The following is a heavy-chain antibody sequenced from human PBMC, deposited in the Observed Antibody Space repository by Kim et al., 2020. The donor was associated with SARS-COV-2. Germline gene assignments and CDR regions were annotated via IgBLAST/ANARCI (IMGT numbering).Heavy chain of an antibody. J-gene: IGHJ5*02. Sequence: RFTISRDNSKNTLYLQMNSLRAEDTAVYYCARPTGRYCSSTSCFGWFDPWGQGTLVTVSS. D-gene: IGHD2-2*01. V-gene: IGHV3-30*07. CDR3: ARPTGRYCSSTSCFGWFDP.